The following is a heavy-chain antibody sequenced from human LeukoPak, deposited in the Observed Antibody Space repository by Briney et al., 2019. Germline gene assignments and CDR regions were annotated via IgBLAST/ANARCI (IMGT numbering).Heavy chain of an antibody. CDR1: GYTLTELS. J-gene: IGHJ6*02. CDR3: ATDREMGYYYGMDV. CDR2: FDPEDGET. D-gene: IGHD2-8*01. V-gene: IGHV1-24*01. Sequence: ASVNVSCTVSGYTLTELSMHWVRQAPGKGLEWMGGFDPEDGETIYAQKFQGRVTMTEDTSTDTAYMELSSLRSEDTAVYYCATDREMGYYYGMDVWGQGTTVTVSS.